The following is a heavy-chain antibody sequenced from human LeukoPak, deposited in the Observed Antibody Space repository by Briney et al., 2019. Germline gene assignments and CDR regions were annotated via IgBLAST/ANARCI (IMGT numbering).Heavy chain of an antibody. CDR2: INHSGST. J-gene: IGHJ4*02. CDR1: GGSFSGYY. D-gene: IGHD6-25*01. V-gene: IGHV4-34*01. Sequence: SETLSLTCAVYGGSFSGYYWSWIRQPPGKGLEWIGEINHSGSTNYNPSLKSRVTISVDTSKNQFSPRLSSVTAADTAVYYCARARQFDYWGQGTLVTVSS. CDR3: ARARQFDY.